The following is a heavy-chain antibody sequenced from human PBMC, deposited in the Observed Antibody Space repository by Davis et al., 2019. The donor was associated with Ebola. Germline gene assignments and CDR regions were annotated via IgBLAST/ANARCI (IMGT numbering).Heavy chain of an antibody. CDR1: GFTFSSYG. D-gene: IGHD3-22*01. CDR2: ISYDGSNK. V-gene: IGHV3-30*03. Sequence: PGGSLRLSCAASGFTFSSYGMHWVRQAPGKGLEWVAVISYDGSNKYYADSVKGRFTISRDNSKNTLYLQMNSLRAEDTAVYYCVSSATTYYYYGMDVWGQGTTVTVSS. J-gene: IGHJ6*02. CDR3: VSSATTYYYYGMDV.